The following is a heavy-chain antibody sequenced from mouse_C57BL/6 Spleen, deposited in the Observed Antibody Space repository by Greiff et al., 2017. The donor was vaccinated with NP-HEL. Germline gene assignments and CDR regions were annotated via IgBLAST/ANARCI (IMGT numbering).Heavy chain of an antibody. V-gene: IGHV1-82*01. CDR3: AYGKPYFDY. Sequence: VQLQESGPELVKPGASVKISCKASGYAFSSSWMNWVKQRPGKGLEWIGRIYPGDGDTNYNGKFKGKATLTADKSSSTAYMQLSSLTSEDSAVYFCAYGKPYFDYWGQGTTLTVSS. CDR2: IYPGDGDT. D-gene: IGHD2-1*01. J-gene: IGHJ2*01. CDR1: GYAFSSSW.